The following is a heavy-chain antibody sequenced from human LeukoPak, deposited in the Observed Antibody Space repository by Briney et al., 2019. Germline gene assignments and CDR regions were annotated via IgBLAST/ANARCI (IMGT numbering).Heavy chain of an antibody. D-gene: IGHD1-26*01. CDR1: GYTFTTYG. J-gene: IGHJ4*02. CDR2: ISAYNGNT. CDR3: ARVSGSYFGMYYFDY. Sequence: GASVRVSCTASGYTFTTYGISWVRQAPGQGLEWMGWISAYNGNTNYAQKLPGRVTMTTDTSTSTAYMELRSLRSDDTAVYYCARVSGSYFGMYYFDYWGQGTLVTVSS. V-gene: IGHV1-18*01.